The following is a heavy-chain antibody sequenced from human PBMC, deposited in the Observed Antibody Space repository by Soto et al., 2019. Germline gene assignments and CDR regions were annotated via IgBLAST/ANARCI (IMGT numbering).Heavy chain of an antibody. J-gene: IGHJ3*02. D-gene: IGHD5-12*01. CDR2: IIPILGIA. CDR1: GGTFSSYT. Sequence: QVQLVQSGAEVKKPGSSVKVSCKASGGTFSSYTISWVRQAPGQGLEWMGRIIPILGIANYAQKFQGRVTITADKSTSTGYMELSSLRSEDTAVYYCARDRADGYNNIWGQGTMVTVSS. V-gene: IGHV1-69*08. CDR3: ARDRADGYNNI.